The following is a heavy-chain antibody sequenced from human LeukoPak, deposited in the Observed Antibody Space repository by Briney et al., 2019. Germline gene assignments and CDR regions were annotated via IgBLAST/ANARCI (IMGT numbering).Heavy chain of an antibody. CDR3: ARGLLRWYPGAFDI. Sequence: ASVKVSCKASGGTFSSYTISWVRQAPGQGLEWMGRIIPILGIANYAQKFQGRVTITADKSTSTAYMELSSLRSEDTAVYYCARGLLRWYPGAFDIWGQGTMVTVSS. D-gene: IGHD4-23*01. V-gene: IGHV1-69*02. CDR2: IIPILGIA. J-gene: IGHJ3*02. CDR1: GGTFSSYT.